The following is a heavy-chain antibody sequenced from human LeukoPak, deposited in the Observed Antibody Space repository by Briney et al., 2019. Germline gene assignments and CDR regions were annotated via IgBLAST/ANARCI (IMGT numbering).Heavy chain of an antibody. CDR3: ARIGLSYYYYYGMDV. D-gene: IGHD2-8*01. CDR2: ISYDGSNK. CDR1: GFTFSSYA. V-gene: IGHV3-30-3*01. J-gene: IGHJ6*02. Sequence: GGSLRLSCAASGFTFSSYAMHWVRQAPGKGLEWVAVISYDGSNKYYADSVKGRFTISADNSKNTLYLQMNSLRAEDTAVYYCARIGLSYYYYYGMDVWGQGTTVTVSS.